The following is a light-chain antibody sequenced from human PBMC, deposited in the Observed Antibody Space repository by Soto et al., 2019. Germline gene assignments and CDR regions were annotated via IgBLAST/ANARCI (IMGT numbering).Light chain of an antibody. CDR2: TNN. V-gene: IGLV1-44*01. CDR3: ATRDDSLNGPV. J-gene: IGLJ2*01. Sequence: QSVLTQPPSASGTPGQRVTISCSGSSSNIGSNTVNWYRQLPGTAPKLLIYTNNQRPSGVPDRLSGSKSGTSASLAISGLQSEDEADYYCATRDDSLNGPVFGGGTKLTVL. CDR1: SSNIGSNT.